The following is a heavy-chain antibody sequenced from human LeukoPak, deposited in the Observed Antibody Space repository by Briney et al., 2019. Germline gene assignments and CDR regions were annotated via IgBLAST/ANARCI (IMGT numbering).Heavy chain of an antibody. CDR3: ARPTLEGGYHDWYFDY. J-gene: IGHJ4*02. V-gene: IGHV5-51*01. CDR2: IYPGDSDT. CDR1: GYSFTSYW. Sequence: GEPLKISCKGSGYSFTSYWIGWVRQMPGKGLEWMGIIYPGDSDTRYSPSFQGQVTISADKSISTAYLQWSSLKASDTAIYYCARPTLEGGYHDWYFDYWGQGTLVTVSS. D-gene: IGHD3-22*01.